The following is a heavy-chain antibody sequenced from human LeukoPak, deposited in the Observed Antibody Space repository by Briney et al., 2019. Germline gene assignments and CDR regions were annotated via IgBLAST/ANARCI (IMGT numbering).Heavy chain of an antibody. CDR1: GYSFTSYW. CDR3: ARRLLWLHDAFDI. V-gene: IGHV5-51*01. D-gene: IGHD5-12*01. J-gene: IGHJ3*02. Sequence: GESLKISCQGSGYSFTSYWLGWVRPMPGKGLEWMGIIYPGDSDTRYSPSFQGQVTISADMYISTAYLQWSSLKASDTAMYYCARRLLWLHDAFDIWGQGTMVTVSS. CDR2: IYPGDSDT.